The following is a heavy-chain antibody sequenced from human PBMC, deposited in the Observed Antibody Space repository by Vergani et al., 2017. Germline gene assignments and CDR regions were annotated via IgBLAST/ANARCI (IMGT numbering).Heavy chain of an antibody. V-gene: IGHV3-9*01. J-gene: IGHJ4*02. D-gene: IGHD3-3*01. CDR1: GFTFDDYA. Sequence: EVQLVESGGGLVQPGRSLRLSCAASGFTFDDYAMHWVRQAPGKGLEWVSGISWNSGSIGYADSVKGRFTISRDSAKNSLYLEMNSLRVEDTAVYYCARDVDFWSGSQLDYWGQGTLVTVSS. CDR2: ISWNSGSI. CDR3: ARDVDFWSGSQLDY.